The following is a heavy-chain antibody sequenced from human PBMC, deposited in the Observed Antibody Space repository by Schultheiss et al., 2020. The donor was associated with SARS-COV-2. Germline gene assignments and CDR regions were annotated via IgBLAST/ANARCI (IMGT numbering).Heavy chain of an antibody. CDR3: ARAWGGYSYGYGY. Sequence: ASVKVSCKASGYTFTSYGISWVRQAPGQGLEWMGIINPSGGSTSYAQKFQGRVTMTRDTSTSTVYMELSSLRSEDTAVYYCARAWGGYSYGYGYWGQGTLVTVSS. CDR1: GYTFTSYG. CDR2: INPSGGST. J-gene: IGHJ4*02. D-gene: IGHD5-18*01. V-gene: IGHV1-46*01.